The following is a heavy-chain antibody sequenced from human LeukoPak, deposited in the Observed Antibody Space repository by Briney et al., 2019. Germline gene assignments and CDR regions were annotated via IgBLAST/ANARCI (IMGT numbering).Heavy chain of an antibody. CDR2: IYSGGST. J-gene: IGHJ6*03. V-gene: IGHV3-53*01. CDR3: ARVVNYMDV. Sequence: PGGSLRLSCAASEFSVGSNYMSWVRQAPGKGLEWVSVIYSGGSTYYADSVKGRFTISRDNSKNTLYLQMNSLRAEDTAVYYCARVVNYMDVWGKGTTVTISS. CDR1: EFSVGSNY.